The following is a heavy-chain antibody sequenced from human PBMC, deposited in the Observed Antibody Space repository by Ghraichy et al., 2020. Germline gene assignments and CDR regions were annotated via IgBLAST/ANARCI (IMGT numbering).Heavy chain of an antibody. CDR1: GGSFRTYY. D-gene: IGHD5-12*01. J-gene: IGHJ4*02. V-gene: IGHV4-59*01. CDR3: ARRHGYSGSMDY. CDR2: ANPSGSA. Sequence: SETLSLTCTVSGGSFRTYYWSWIRQPPGKGLQWIGYANPSGSAYYNLSLKSRVTISVNTSQNQFSLRVTSLTAADTAVYYCARRHGYSGSMDYWGQGTLVSVSS.